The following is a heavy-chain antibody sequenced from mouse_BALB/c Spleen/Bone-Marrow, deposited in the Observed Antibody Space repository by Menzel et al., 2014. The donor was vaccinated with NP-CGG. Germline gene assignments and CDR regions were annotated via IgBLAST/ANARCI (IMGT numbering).Heavy chain of an antibody. CDR1: GYAFTNYL. CDR2: INPGSGGA. J-gene: IGHJ2*01. V-gene: IGHV1-54*01. Sequence: RVESGAELVRPGTSVKVSCKASGYAFTNYLIEWVKQRPGQGLEWIGVINPGSGGANYNEKFKGKATLTADKSSSTAYMQLSSLTSDDSAVYFCAREWTARAVDYWGQGTTLTVSS. D-gene: IGHD3-2*01. CDR3: AREWTARAVDY.